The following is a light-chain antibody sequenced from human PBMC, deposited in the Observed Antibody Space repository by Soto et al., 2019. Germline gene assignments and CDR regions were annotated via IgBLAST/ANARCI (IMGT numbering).Light chain of an antibody. CDR1: SSDVGGYNY. CDR3: CSFAGTDSYV. V-gene: IGLV2-11*01. J-gene: IGLJ1*01. CDR2: DVS. Sequence: QSVLTQPRSVSGYPGQSVTISCTGTSSDVGGYNYVSWYQQHPGKAPKLIVHDVSQRPSGVPDRFSGSKSGNTASLTISGLQAEDEADYYCCSFAGTDSYVFGVGTKVSVL.